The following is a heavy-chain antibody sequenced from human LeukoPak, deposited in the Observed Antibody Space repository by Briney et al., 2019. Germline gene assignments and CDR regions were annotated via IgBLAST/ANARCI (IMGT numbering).Heavy chain of an antibody. CDR1: GGSISSSSYY. CDR2: IYYSGST. V-gene: IGHV4-39*01. CDR3: ARASILGYCSGGSCRYYFDY. D-gene: IGHD2-15*01. Sequence: PSETLSLTCTVSGGSISSSSYYWGWIRQPPGKGLEWIGSIYYSGSTYYNPSLKSRVTISVDTSKNQFSLKLSSVTAADTAVYYCARASILGYCSGGSCRYYFDYWGQGTLVTVSS. J-gene: IGHJ4*02.